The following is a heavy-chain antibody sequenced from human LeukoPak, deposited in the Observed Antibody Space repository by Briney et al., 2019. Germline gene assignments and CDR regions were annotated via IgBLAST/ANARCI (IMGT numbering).Heavy chain of an antibody. CDR1: GGSISSSNW. V-gene: IGHV4-4*02. J-gene: IGHJ4*02. Sequence: SGTLSLTCAVSGGSISSSNWWSWVRQPPGKGLEWIGEIYHSGSTNYNPSLKSRVTISVDKSKNQFSLKLSSVTAADTAVYYCARAGAGIAAAGSCDYWGQGTLVTVSS. CDR2: IYHSGST. D-gene: IGHD6-13*01. CDR3: ARAGAGIAAAGSCDY.